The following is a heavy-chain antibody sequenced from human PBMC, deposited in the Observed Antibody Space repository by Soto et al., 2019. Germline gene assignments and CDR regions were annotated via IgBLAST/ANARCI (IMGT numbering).Heavy chain of an antibody. V-gene: IGHV3-30-3*01. CDR3: ARDPKTTGGQHWAFNYFDS. Sequence: GGSLRLSCAASGFSFSISPMHWVRQAPGKGPEWVALISYDGTNKFYADSVKGRFTISRDNSKSTLYLHVDSLRPEDAAVYYCARDPKTTGGQHWAFNYFDSWGQGTLVTVSS. D-gene: IGHD2-8*02. J-gene: IGHJ4*02. CDR2: ISYDGTNK. CDR1: GFSFSISP.